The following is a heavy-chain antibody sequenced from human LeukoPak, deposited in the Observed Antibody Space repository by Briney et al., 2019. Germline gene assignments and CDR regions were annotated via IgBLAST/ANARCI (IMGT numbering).Heavy chain of an antibody. J-gene: IGHJ4*02. CDR1: GGSISSYY. CDR2: IYYSGST. D-gene: IGHD3-22*01. V-gene: IGHV4-59*12. CDR3: ASDDSSGYRY. Sequence: PSETLSLTCTVSGGSISSYYWSWIRQPPGKGLEWIGYIYYSGSTNYNPSLKSRVTISVDTSKNQFSLKLSSVTAADTAVYYCASDDSSGYRYWGQGTLVTVSS.